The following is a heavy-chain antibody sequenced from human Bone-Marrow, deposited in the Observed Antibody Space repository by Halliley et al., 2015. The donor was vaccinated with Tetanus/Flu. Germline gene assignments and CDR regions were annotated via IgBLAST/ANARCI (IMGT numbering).Heavy chain of an antibody. D-gene: IGHD3-10*01. CDR3: ARDNRRGSGRSPDCYYFGRDV. CDR1: GGSISSGGYY. Sequence: TLSLTCAVSGGSISSGGYYWSWIRQPPGKGLEWIGYIYYSGTTYDNPSLKSPLTISLDTSKNQFSLKLSAVTAADTAVYYCARDNRRGSGRSPDCYYFGRDVWGQRATVTVSS. V-gene: IGHV4-30-4*01. J-gene: IGHJ6*02. CDR2: IYYSGTT.